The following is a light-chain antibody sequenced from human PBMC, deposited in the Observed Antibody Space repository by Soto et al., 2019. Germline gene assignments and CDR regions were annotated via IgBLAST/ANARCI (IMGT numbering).Light chain of an antibody. CDR2: GAS. J-gene: IGKJ4*01. CDR1: QSVSSN. CDR3: QQYNNGHPLT. V-gene: IGKV3-15*01. Sequence: EIVMTQSPATLSVSPGERATLSCRASQSVSSNLAWYQQKRGQAPRLLIYGASTMATGIPARFSGSGSGTEFTLTISSLQPVEFAVYCCQQYNNGHPLTFGGGTKVVIK.